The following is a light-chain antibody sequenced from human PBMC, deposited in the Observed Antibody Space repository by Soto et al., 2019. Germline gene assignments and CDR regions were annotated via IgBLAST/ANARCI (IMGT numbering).Light chain of an antibody. CDR1: SSDVGSYNL. CDR2: EVS. J-gene: IGLJ1*01. Sequence: QSVLTQPASVSGSPGQSITISCIGTSSDVGSYNLVSWYQQHPGKAPKVLIYEVSERPSGVSNRFSGSKSGNTASLTVSGLQAEDEADYYCSSYAGSNSYVFGTGTKLTVL. V-gene: IGLV2-14*02. CDR3: SSYAGSNSYV.